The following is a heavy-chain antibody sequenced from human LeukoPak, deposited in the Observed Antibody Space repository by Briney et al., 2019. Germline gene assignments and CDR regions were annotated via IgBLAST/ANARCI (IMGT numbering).Heavy chain of an antibody. CDR1: GGSFITYY. Sequence: SETLSLTCSVSGGSFITYYWSCLRQPPGKGLEWIGYIYYSGSTDYNPSLKSRVTILVDTYKNQFSLKLSSVTAADTALYYCARHYRYCYYLDIWGQGTIDTVSS. CDR2: IYYSGST. D-gene: IGHD5-18*01. V-gene: IGHV4-59*08. J-gene: IGHJ3*02. CDR3: ARHYRYCYYLDI.